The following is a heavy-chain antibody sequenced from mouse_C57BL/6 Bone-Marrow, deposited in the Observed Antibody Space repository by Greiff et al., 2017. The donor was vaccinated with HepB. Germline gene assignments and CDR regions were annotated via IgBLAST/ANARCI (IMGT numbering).Heavy chain of an antibody. V-gene: IGHV10-3*01. Sequence: EVKLVESGGGLVQPKGSLKLSCAASGFTFNTYAMHWVRQAPGKGLEWVARIRSKSSNYATYYAVSVKDRFTISRDDSQSMLYLQMNNLKTEDTAMYYCVSGLFHYGSSPYYYAMDYWGQGTSVTVSS. CDR2: IRSKSSNYAT. CDR1: GFTFNTYA. J-gene: IGHJ4*01. CDR3: VSGLFHYGSSPYYYAMDY. D-gene: IGHD1-1*01.